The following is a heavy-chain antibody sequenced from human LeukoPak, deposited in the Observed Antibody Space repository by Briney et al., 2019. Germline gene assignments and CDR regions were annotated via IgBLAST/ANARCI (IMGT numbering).Heavy chain of an antibody. Sequence: PGGSLRLSCPASGFPFSNYAMHWVRQAPGKGLEWVAVISYDGSNKYYADSVKGRFTISRDNAKNSLYLQMSNLRAEDTAVYFCARGGGLDVWGQGATVTVSS. J-gene: IGHJ6*02. CDR2: ISYDGSNK. D-gene: IGHD3-16*01. CDR3: ARGGGLDV. V-gene: IGHV3-30*04. CDR1: GFPFSNYA.